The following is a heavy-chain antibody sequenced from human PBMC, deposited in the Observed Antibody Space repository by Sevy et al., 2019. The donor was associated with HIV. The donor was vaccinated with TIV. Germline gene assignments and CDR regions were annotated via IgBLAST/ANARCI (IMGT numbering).Heavy chain of an antibody. D-gene: IGHD2-21*02. Sequence: GGPLRLSCAASGFTFNIYSMNWVRQAPGKGLEWVSSISGSSSYIFYADSVKGRFTISRDNAKNSLYLQMNSLRAEDTAVYYCARGRGDPRADCFDYWGQGTLVTVSS. J-gene: IGHJ4*02. CDR3: ARGRGDPRADCFDY. CDR2: ISGSSSYI. CDR1: GFTFNIYS. V-gene: IGHV3-21*01.